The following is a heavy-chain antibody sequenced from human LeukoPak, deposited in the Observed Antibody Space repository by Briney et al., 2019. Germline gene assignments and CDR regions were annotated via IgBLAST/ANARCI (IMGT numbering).Heavy chain of an antibody. CDR3: ARQCSSTSCYSY. V-gene: IGHV4-34*01. CDR1: GGSFSGYY. Sequence: SETLSLTCAVYGGSFSGYYLSWIRQPPGKGLEWIGEINHSGSTNYNPSLKSRVTISVDTSKNQFSLKLSSVTAADTAVYFCARQCSSTSCYSYWGQGTLVTVSS. CDR2: INHSGST. J-gene: IGHJ4*02. D-gene: IGHD2-2*01.